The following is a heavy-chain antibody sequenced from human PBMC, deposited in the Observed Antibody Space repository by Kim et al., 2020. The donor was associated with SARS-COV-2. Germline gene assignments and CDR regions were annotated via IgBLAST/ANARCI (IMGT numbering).Heavy chain of an antibody. J-gene: IGHJ3*01. D-gene: IGHD2-2*01. Sequence: ASVKVSCKTSGYTFTSNGLSWVRQAPGQGLEWMGWISANSGDTKTAQKFQGRVTMTRDTSTSTAYMELRGLRSDDTALYYCVRDKKYSFDVWGPGTKVTVPS. V-gene: IGHV1-18*01. CDR1: GYTFTSNG. CDR2: ISANSGDT. CDR3: VRDKKYSFDV.